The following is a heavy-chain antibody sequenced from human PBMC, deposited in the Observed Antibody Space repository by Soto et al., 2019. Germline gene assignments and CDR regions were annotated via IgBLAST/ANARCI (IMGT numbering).Heavy chain of an antibody. V-gene: IGHV1-46*01. CDR1: GYTFTSYY. D-gene: IGHD6-13*01. Sequence: ASVKVSCKASGYTFTSYYMHWVRQAPGQGLEWMGIINPSGGSTRYAQKFQGRVTMTRDTSTSTVYMELSRLRSDDTAVYYCARSESIAAAGSLNWLDPWGQGTLVTLSS. CDR2: INPSGGST. CDR3: ARSESIAAAGSLNWLDP. J-gene: IGHJ5*02.